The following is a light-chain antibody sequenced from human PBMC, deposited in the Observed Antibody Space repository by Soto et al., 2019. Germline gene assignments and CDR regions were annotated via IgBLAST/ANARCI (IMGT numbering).Light chain of an antibody. V-gene: IGLV2-23*01. Sequence: QSALTQPASVSGSPGQSITISCTGTSSDVGSYNFVSWFQQHPGNAPKLTIYEANKRPSGVSNRFSGSKSGNTASLTISGLQADDEADYYCCSYAGSSTLIFGGGTKLTVL. CDR2: EAN. CDR3: CSYAGSSTLI. J-gene: IGLJ2*01. CDR1: SSDVGSYNF.